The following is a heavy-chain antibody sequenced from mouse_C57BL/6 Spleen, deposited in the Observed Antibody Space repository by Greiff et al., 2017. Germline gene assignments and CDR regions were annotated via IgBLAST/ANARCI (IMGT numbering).Heavy chain of an antibody. CDR3: ATPFATVVATDY. V-gene: IGHV1-55*01. CDR1: GYTFTSYW. Sequence: QVQLQQPGAVLVKPGASVKMSCKASGYTFTSYWITWVKQRPGQSLEWIGDIYPGSGSTNYNEKFKSKATLTVDTASSTAYMQLSSLTSEDSAVYYCATPFATVVATDYWGQGTTLTVSS. J-gene: IGHJ2*01. CDR2: IYPGSGST. D-gene: IGHD1-1*01.